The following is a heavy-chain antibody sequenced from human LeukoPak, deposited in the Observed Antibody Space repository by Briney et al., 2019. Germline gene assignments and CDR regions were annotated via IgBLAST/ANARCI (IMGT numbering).Heavy chain of an antibody. D-gene: IGHD5-12*01. Sequence: SETLSLTCTVSGGSISSYYWSWIRQPPGKGLEWIGYIYYSGSTNYNPSLKSRVTISVDTSKNQFSLKLSSVTAADTAVYYCARKALVAWLRRGVYFDYWGQGTLVTVSS. CDR2: IYYSGST. J-gene: IGHJ4*02. CDR1: GGSISSYY. V-gene: IGHV4-59*12. CDR3: ARKALVAWLRRGVYFDY.